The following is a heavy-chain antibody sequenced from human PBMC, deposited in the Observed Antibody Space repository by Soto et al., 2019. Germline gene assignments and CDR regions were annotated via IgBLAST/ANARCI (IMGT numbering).Heavy chain of an antibody. CDR2: IIPIFGTA. J-gene: IGHJ4*02. Sequence: GASVKVSCKASGGTFSSYAISWVRQAPGQGLEWMGGIIPIFGTANYAQKFQGRVTITADESTSTAYMELSSLRSEDTAVYYCASDFYGYNPTPPPTWGPGTLVTVSS. CDR1: GGTFSSYA. CDR3: ASDFYGYNPTPPPT. D-gene: IGHD5-18*01. V-gene: IGHV1-69*13.